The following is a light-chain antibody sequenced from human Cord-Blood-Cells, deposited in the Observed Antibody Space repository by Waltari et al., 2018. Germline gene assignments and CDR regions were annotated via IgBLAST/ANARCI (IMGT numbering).Light chain of an antibody. J-gene: IGLJ3*02. Sequence: QSALTQPASVSGSPGQSITFSCTGTSRDVGSYNLVSWYQQHPGKAPNLMIYEGSKRPSGVSNRFSGSKSGNTASLTISGLQAEDEADYYCCSYAGSSTWVFGGGTKLTVL. CDR1: SRDVGSYNL. V-gene: IGLV2-23*01. CDR3: CSYAGSSTWV. CDR2: EGS.